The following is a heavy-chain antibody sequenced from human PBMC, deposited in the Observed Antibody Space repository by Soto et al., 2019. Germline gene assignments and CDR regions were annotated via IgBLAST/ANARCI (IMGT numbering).Heavy chain of an antibody. CDR2: NSSSSSYI. CDR1: TFTFSSYS. CDR3: ARGPCRVTSGGIAVRPGYFDY. Sequence: GGSLRPSCPASTFTFSSYSMNWVRQAPGKGLEWVSSNSSSSSYIYYADSVKGRFTISRDNAKNSLSLQMNSLRAEDTAVYYNARGPCRVTSGGIAVRPGYFDYWGQGTLVTVSS. D-gene: IGHD6-6*01. V-gene: IGHV3-21*01. J-gene: IGHJ4*02.